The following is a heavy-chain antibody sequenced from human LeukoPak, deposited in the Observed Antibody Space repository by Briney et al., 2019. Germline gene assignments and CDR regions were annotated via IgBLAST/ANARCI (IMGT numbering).Heavy chain of an antibody. Sequence: SVKVSCKASGGTFSSYAISWVRQAPGQGLEWMGGIIPIFGTANYAQKFQGRVTITADESTSTAYMELSSLRSEDTAVYYCASAYDSSGHDDAFDIWGQGTMVTVSS. J-gene: IGHJ3*02. V-gene: IGHV1-69*13. CDR2: IIPIFGTA. CDR1: GGTFSSYA. CDR3: ASAYDSSGHDDAFDI. D-gene: IGHD3-22*01.